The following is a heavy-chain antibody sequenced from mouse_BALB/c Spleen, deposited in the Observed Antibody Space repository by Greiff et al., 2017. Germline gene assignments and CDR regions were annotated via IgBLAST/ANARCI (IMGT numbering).Heavy chain of an antibody. CDR2: IWSDGST. J-gene: IGHJ4*01. CDR1: GFSLTSYG. V-gene: IGHV2-6-2*01. D-gene: IGHD4-1*02. Sequence: QVQLQQSGPDLVAPSQSLSITCTVSGFSLTSYGVHWVRQPPGKGLEWLVVIWSDGSTTYNSALKSRLSISKDNSKSQVFLKMNSLQTDDTAMYYCARHNWEGYAMDYWGQGTSVTVSS. CDR3: ARHNWEGYAMDY.